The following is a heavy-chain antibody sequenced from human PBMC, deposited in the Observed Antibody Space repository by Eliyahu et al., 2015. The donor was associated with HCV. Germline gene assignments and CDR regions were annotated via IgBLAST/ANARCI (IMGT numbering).Heavy chain of an antibody. J-gene: IGHJ6*02. CDR2: IKHSGST. V-gene: IGHV4-34*01. Sequence: QVQLQQWGAGLLKPSETLSLTCAVYGGSFSGYYXSWIRQPPGKGLEWIGGIKHSGSTNYNPSLKSRVTISVDTSKNQFSLKLSSVTAADTAVYYCARGSRCSSTSCYFYYYYGMDVWGQGTTVTVSS. CDR1: GGSFSGYY. D-gene: IGHD2-2*01. CDR3: ARGSRCSSTSCYFYYYYGMDV.